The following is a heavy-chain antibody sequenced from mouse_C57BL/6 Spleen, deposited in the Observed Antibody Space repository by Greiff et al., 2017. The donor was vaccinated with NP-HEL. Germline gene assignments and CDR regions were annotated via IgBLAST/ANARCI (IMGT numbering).Heavy chain of an antibody. D-gene: IGHD1-1*01. J-gene: IGHJ4*01. CDR3: ARGLRPDY. CDR1: GYTFTDYY. CDR2: IYPGSGNT. V-gene: IGHV1-76*01. Sequence: VQLVESGAELVRPGASVKLSCKASGYTFTDYYINWVKQRPGQGLEWIARIYPGSGNTYYNEKFKGKATLTAEKSSSTAYMQLSSLTSEDSAVYFCARGLRPDYWGQGTSVTVSS.